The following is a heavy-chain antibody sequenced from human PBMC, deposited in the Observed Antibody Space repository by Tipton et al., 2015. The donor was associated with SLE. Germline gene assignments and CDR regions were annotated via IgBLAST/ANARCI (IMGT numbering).Heavy chain of an antibody. CDR2: ISLSGTKI. CDR3: ARGPRGWKFDS. J-gene: IGHJ4*02. Sequence: SLRLSCAAAGFTSSDDDMSWIRQAPGKGLEWVSHISLSGTKILNADSVRGRFTISRDNAQNTLYLQMNSLRVEDTAVYYCARGPRGWKFDSWGRGTLVTVSS. V-gene: IGHV3-11*01. D-gene: IGHD6-19*01. CDR1: GFTSSDDD.